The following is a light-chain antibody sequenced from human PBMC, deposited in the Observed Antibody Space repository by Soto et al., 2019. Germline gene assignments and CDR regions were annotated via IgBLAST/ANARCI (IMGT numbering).Light chain of an antibody. CDR1: QSVSSN. V-gene: IGKV3-15*01. Sequence: EIVMTQSAATLSVCPGERATLSCRASQSVSSNLAWYQQKPGQAPRLLIYGASTRATGIPARFSGSRSGTEFTLTISSLQSEDFAVYYCQQYNNWPRTFGQGTKVEIK. CDR2: GAS. CDR3: QQYNNWPRT. J-gene: IGKJ1*01.